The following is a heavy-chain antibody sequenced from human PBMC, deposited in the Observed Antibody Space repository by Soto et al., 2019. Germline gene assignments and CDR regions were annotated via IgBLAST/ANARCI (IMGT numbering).Heavy chain of an antibody. Sequence: QVQLVESGGGVVQPGRSLRLSCAASGFTFSSYGMHWVRQAPGKGLEWVAVISYDGSNKYYADSVKGRFTISRDNSKNTLYLQMNSLRAEDTAVYYCAKASSGSYYYYYYGMDVWGQGTTVTVSS. CDR2: ISYDGSNK. CDR1: GFTFSSYG. D-gene: IGHD1-26*01. J-gene: IGHJ6*02. V-gene: IGHV3-30*18. CDR3: AKASSGSYYYYYYGMDV.